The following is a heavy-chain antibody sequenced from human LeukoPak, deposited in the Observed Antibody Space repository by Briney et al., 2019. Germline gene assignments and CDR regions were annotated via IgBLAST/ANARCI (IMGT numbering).Heavy chain of an antibody. D-gene: IGHD1-14*01. J-gene: IGHJ4*02. Sequence: PSETLSLTCAVYGGSFSGYYWSWIRQPPGKGLEWIGEINHSGSTNYNPSLKSRVTMSVDTSKNQFSLKLSSVTAADTAVYYCARGRYVGLIDYWGQGTLVTVSS. CDR2: INHSGST. CDR3: ARGRYVGLIDY. V-gene: IGHV4-34*01. CDR1: GGSFSGYY.